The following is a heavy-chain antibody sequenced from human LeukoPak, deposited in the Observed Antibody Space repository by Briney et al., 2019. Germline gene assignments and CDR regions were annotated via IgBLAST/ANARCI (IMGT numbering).Heavy chain of an antibody. J-gene: IGHJ4*02. CDR1: GFTFSSYS. CDR3: ARGPNMITFGGVLSSDY. D-gene: IGHD3-16*01. Sequence: GSLRLSCAASGFTFSSYSMNWIRQPPGKGLEWIGEINHSGSTNYNPSLKSRVTISVDTSKNQFSLKLSSVTAADTAVYYCARGPNMITFGGVLSSDYWGQGTLVTVSS. CDR2: INHSGST. V-gene: IGHV4-34*01.